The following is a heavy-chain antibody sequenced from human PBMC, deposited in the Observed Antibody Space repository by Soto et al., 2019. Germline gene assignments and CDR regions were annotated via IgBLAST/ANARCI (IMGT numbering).Heavy chain of an antibody. J-gene: IGHJ4*02. D-gene: IGHD1-26*01. CDR1: GFTFSNAW. CDR3: STPTNSGSPY. Sequence: TGGSLRLSCAASGFTFSNAWMDRVRQAPGKGLEWVGRIKSKTDGGAADYAAPVKGRFTISRDDSKNTLHLQMNSLKTEDTAVYFCSTPTNSGSPYWGQGTLVTVSS. V-gene: IGHV3-15*07. CDR2: IKSKTDGGAA.